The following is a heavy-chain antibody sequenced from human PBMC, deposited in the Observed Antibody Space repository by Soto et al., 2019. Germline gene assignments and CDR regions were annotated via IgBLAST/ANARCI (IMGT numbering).Heavy chain of an antibody. Sequence: ASVKVSCKASGYTFTSYGISWVRQAPGQGLEWMGWISAYNGNTNYAQKLQGRVTMTTDTSTSTAYMQLRSLRSDDTAVYYCARDHCSSTSCYQSAFDIWGQGTMVTVSS. CDR3: ARDHCSSTSCYQSAFDI. D-gene: IGHD2-2*01. V-gene: IGHV1-18*01. CDR2: ISAYNGNT. CDR1: GYTFTSYG. J-gene: IGHJ3*02.